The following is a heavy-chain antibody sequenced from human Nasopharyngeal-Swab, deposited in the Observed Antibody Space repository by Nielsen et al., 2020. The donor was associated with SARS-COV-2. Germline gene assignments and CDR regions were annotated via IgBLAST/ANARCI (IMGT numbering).Heavy chain of an antibody. J-gene: IGHJ4*02. V-gene: IGHV3-7*01. CDR3: ARDTQFSGEYDYVWGSYRH. Sequence: GESLKISCAASGFTFSSYWMSWVRQAPGKGLEWVANIKQDGSEKYYVDSVKGRFTISRDNAKNSLYLQMNSLRAEDTAVYYCARDTQFSGEYDYVWGSYRHWGQGTLVTVSS. CDR2: IKQDGSEK. CDR1: GFTFSSYW. D-gene: IGHD3-16*02.